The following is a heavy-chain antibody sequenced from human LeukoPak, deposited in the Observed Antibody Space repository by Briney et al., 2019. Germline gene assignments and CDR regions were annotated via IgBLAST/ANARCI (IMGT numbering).Heavy chain of an antibody. J-gene: IGHJ4*02. Sequence: ASVKVSCKASGYTFTSYDINWVRQAPGQGREWMGWMNPNSGNTDYAQKFQGRVTMTRNTSISTAYMELSSLRSEDTAVYYCARFSSEWSPDYWGQGTLVTVSS. CDR2: MNPNSGNT. D-gene: IGHD3-3*01. CDR1: GYTFTSYD. CDR3: ARFSSEWSPDY. V-gene: IGHV1-8*01.